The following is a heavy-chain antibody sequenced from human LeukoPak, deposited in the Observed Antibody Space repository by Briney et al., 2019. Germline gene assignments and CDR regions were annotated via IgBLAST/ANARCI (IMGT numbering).Heavy chain of an antibody. J-gene: IGHJ3*02. CDR2: MNPNSGNT. Sequence: ASVKISCKASGYTFTSYDINWVRQATGQGLEWMGWMNPNSGNTGYAQKFQGRVTMTRYTSISTAYMELSSLRSEDTAVYYCARLSSLGAFDIWGQGTVVTVSS. CDR1: GYTFTSYD. D-gene: IGHD6-13*01. V-gene: IGHV1-8*01. CDR3: ARLSSLGAFDI.